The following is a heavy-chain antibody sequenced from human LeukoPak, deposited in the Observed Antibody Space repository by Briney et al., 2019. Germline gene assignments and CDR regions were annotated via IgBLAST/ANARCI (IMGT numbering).Heavy chain of an antibody. CDR2: INPNSGGT. J-gene: IGHJ4*02. CDR3: ARDLGMCSGGSCYPGGY. CDR1: GYTFTDYY. V-gene: IGHV1-2*02. D-gene: IGHD2-15*01. Sequence: GASVKVSCKASGYTFTDYYMHWVRQAPGQGLEWMGWINPNSGGTNYAQKFQGRVTMTRDTSISTAYMELSRLRSDDTAVYYCARDLGMCSGGSCYPGGYWGQGTLVTVSS.